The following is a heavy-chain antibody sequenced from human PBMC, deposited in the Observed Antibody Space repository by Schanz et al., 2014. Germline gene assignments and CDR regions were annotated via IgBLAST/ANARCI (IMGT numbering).Heavy chain of an antibody. CDR3: AKDGIMVQGVIWERYFDS. Sequence: EVQLVESGGGLVQPGGSLRLSCAASGFTFRNYGMSWVRQAPGQGLEWVSSISWNSGSIDYADSVKGRFTISRDNAKNSLYLQMNSLRAEDTALYYCAKDGIMVQGVIWERYFDSWGQGTLVTVSS. V-gene: IGHV3-9*01. CDR2: ISWNSGSI. D-gene: IGHD3-10*01. J-gene: IGHJ4*02. CDR1: GFTFRNYG.